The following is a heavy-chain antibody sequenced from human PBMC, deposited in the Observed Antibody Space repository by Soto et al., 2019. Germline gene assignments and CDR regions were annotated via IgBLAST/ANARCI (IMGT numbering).Heavy chain of an antibody. CDR2: IKSDGSGT. CDR1: GFTFRTYW. Sequence: EVQLVESGGGLVQLGGSLRLSCEASGFTFRTYWMHWVRQAPGKGLVWVSRIKSDGSGTYYADSVEGRFTISRDNAQNTLYLHMNRLRAEDTAVYYCVRGDGDYHDGNGYLGRHWGQGTLVTVSS. V-gene: IGHV3-74*01. CDR3: VRGDGDYHDGNGYLGRH. D-gene: IGHD3-22*01. J-gene: IGHJ4*02.